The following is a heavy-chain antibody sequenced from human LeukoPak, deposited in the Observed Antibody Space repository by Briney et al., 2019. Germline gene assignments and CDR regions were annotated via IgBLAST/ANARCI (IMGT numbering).Heavy chain of an antibody. V-gene: IGHV3-53*01. CDR1: GFTVSSNY. Sequence: GGSLRLSCAASGFTVSSNYMSWVRQAPGKGLEWVSVIYSGGSTYYADSVKGRFTISRDNSKNTLYLQMNSLRAEDTAVYYCARGGCYDSSGYGEAFDIWGQGTMVTVSS. D-gene: IGHD3-22*01. CDR3: ARGGCYDSSGYGEAFDI. J-gene: IGHJ3*02. CDR2: IYSGGST.